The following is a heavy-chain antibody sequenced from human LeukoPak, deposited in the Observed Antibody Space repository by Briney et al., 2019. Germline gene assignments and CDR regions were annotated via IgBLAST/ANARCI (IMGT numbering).Heavy chain of an antibody. J-gene: IGHJ4*02. V-gene: IGHV1-2*02. CDR2: INPNSGGT. Sequence: ASVKVSCKASGYTFTGYYMHWVRQAPGQGLEWMGWINPNSGGTNYAQKFQGRVTMTRDTSISTAYMELSRLRSDDTAVYYCARSYYDSSGSHYLVDYWGQGTLVTVSS. CDR3: ARSYYDSSGSHYLVDY. D-gene: IGHD3-22*01. CDR1: GYTFTGYY.